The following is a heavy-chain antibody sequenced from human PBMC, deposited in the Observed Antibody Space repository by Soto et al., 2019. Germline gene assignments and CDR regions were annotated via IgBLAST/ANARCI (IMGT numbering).Heavy chain of an antibody. CDR2: ISWNSGSI. CDR3: AKDIAGGPFDAFDI. J-gene: IGHJ3*02. Sequence: EVQLVESGGGLVQPGRSLRLSCAASGFTFDDYAMHWVRQAPGKGLEWGSGISWNSGSIGYADSVKGRFTISRDNAKNSLYLQMNSLRAEDTALYYCAKDIAGGPFDAFDIWGQGTMVTVSS. D-gene: IGHD3-16*01. V-gene: IGHV3-9*01. CDR1: GFTFDDYA.